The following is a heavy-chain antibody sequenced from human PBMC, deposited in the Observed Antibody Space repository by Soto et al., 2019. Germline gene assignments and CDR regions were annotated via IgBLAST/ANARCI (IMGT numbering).Heavy chain of an antibody. V-gene: IGHV3-30-3*01. CDR1: GFTFSSYA. D-gene: IGHD3-10*01. J-gene: IGHJ5*02. Sequence: QVQLVESGGGVVQPGRSLRLSCAASGFTFSSYAMHWVRQAPGKGLEWVAGISYDGSNKYYADSVKGRFTISRDNSKNPLYLQMNSLRAEDTAVYYCARDPPPPESRIGWFDPWGQGTLVTVSS. CDR2: ISYDGSNK. CDR3: ARDPPPPESRIGWFDP.